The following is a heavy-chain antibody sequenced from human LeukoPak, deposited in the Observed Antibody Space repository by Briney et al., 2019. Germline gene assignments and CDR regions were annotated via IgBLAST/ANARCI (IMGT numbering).Heavy chain of an antibody. Sequence: GGSLRLSCAASGFTFSSYWMSWVRQAPGKGLEWVANIKQDGSEKYYVDSVKGRFTISRDNAKNSLYLQMNSLRAEDTAVYYCARYPYDFRSGSATIDYWGQGTLVTVSS. CDR3: ARYPYDFRSGSATIDY. CDR1: GFTFSSYW. D-gene: IGHD3-3*01. CDR2: IKQDGSEK. J-gene: IGHJ4*02. V-gene: IGHV3-7*01.